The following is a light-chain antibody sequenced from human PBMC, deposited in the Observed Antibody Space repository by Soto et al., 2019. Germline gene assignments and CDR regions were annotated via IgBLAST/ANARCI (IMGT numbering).Light chain of an antibody. CDR3: MQALQTPL. J-gene: IGKJ4*01. Sequence: DLVMTQSPLSLPVTPGEPASISCRSSQSLLHSNGYNYLDWYLQKPGQSPQLLIYLGSNRASGVPDRFSGSGSGTDFPLKISRVEAEDVGVYYCMQALQTPLFGGGTKVEIK. CDR1: QSLLHSNGYNY. CDR2: LGS. V-gene: IGKV2-28*01.